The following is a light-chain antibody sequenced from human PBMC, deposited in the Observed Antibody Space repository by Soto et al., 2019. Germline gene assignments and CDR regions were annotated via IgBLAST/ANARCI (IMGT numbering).Light chain of an antibody. V-gene: IGKV3-20*01. CDR3: QHYDSSPPYT. CDR1: QSVSNNY. Sequence: EIVLTQSPGTLSLSPGERATLSCRASQSVSNNYLAWYQQKPGQAPRLLIYGASNRATGIPDRFSGSGSATDFTLTISRLEPEDSAVYYCQHYDSSPPYTFGQGTKLEIK. CDR2: GAS. J-gene: IGKJ2*01.